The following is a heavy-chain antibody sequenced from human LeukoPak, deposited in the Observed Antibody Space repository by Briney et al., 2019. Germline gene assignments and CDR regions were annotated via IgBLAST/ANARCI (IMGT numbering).Heavy chain of an antibody. CDR3: ARDRRTEAGYNWFDP. Sequence: AGGSLRLSCAASGFTFSSYSMNWVRQAPGKGLEWVSYISSSSSTIHYADSVKGRFTISRDNAKNTLYLQMNSLRVEDTAVYYCARDRRTEAGYNWFDPWGQGTLVTVSS. V-gene: IGHV3-48*04. J-gene: IGHJ5*02. CDR2: ISSSSSTI. D-gene: IGHD6-13*01. CDR1: GFTFSSYS.